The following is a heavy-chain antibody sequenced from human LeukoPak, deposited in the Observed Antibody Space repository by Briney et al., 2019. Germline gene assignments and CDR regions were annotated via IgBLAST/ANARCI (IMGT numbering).Heavy chain of an antibody. V-gene: IGHV4-30-4*08. Sequence: SQTLSLTCTVSGGSISSGGYYWSWIRQPPGKGLEWIGYIYYSGSTYYNPSLKSRVTISVDTSKNQFSLKLSSVTAADTAVYYCARDKRYCSSTSCYIWGHYYYYMDVWGKGTTVTVSS. CDR2: IYYSGST. J-gene: IGHJ6*03. CDR1: GGSISSGGYY. D-gene: IGHD2-2*02. CDR3: ARDKRYCSSTSCYIWGHYYYYMDV.